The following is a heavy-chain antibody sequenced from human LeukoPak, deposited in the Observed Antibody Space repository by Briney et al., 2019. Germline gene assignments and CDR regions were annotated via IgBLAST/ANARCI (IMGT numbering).Heavy chain of an antibody. Sequence: SETLSLTCTASGGSISSTSYYWGWIRQPPGKGLEWIGNVYYGGSTYYNPSLKSRVTISVDTSKNQFSLKLSSVTAADTAVYYCATQYYGSRATPFDQWGQGTLVPVSS. CDR2: VYYGGST. V-gene: IGHV4-39*01. CDR3: ATQYYGSRATPFDQ. CDR1: GGSISSTSYY. D-gene: IGHD3-22*01. J-gene: IGHJ4*02.